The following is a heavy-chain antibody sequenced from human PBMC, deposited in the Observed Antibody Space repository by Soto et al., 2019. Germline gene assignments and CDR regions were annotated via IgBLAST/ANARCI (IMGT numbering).Heavy chain of an antibody. V-gene: IGHV4-39*07. CDR2: IYYSGST. CDR1: GGSISSSSYY. Sequence: PSETLSLTCTVSGGSISSSSYYWGWIRQPPGKGLEWIGSIYYSGSTYYNPSLKSRVTISVDRSKNQFSLKLRSVTAADTAVYYGASRGGDSGAQYRDLYFDYGGQGILVTF. D-gene: IGHD5-12*01. J-gene: IGHJ4*02. CDR3: ASRGGDSGAQYRDLYFDY.